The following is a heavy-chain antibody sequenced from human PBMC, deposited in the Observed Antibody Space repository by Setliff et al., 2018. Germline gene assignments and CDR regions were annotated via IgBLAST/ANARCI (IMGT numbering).Heavy chain of an antibody. D-gene: IGHD2-8*01. CDR1: GSTFSSYG. J-gene: IGHJ6*03. CDR3: AREGVDARSSTDYRYYMDV. Sequence: SVKVSCKASGSTFSSYGISCVRQAPGQGLEWMGGTIPVFGSTNYAQKVKDRVTIITDESTSTAYMELRSLRTEDTAVDYGAREGVDARSSTDYRYYMDVWGKGTTVTVSS. CDR2: TIPVFGST. V-gene: IGHV1-69*05.